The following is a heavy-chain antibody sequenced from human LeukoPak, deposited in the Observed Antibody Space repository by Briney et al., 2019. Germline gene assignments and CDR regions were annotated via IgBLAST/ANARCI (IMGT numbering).Heavy chain of an antibody. D-gene: IGHD3-16*01. CDR2: IYHSGST. J-gene: IGHJ4*02. Sequence: SETLSLTCAVSGGSISSGGYSWSWIRQPPGTGLEWIGYIYHSGSTYYNPSLKSRVTISVDTSKNQFSLKLSSVTAADTAVYYCARGVFWVYYFDYWGQGTLVTVSS. V-gene: IGHV4-30-2*01. CDR1: GGSISSGGYS. CDR3: ARGVFWVYYFDY.